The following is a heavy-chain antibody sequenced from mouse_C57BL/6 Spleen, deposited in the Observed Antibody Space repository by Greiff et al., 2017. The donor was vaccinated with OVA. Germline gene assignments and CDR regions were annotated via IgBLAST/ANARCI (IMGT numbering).Heavy chain of an antibody. CDR2: IDPSDSYT. D-gene: IGHD1-1*01. CDR3: ARGTTVYFDD. Sequence: QVQLQQSGAELVMPGASVKLSCKASGYTFTSYWMHWVKQRPGQGLEWIGEIDPSDSYTNYNQKFKGKSTLTVDKSSSTAYMQLSSLTSEDSAVYYCARGTTVYFDDWGQGTTLTVSS. J-gene: IGHJ2*01. V-gene: IGHV1-69*01. CDR1: GYTFTSYW.